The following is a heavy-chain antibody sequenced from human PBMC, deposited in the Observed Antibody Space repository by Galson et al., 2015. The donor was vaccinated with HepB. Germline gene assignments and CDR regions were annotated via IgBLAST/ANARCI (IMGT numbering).Heavy chain of an antibody. CDR3: ARGSGSYPRYNRLDP. V-gene: IGHV3-23*01. J-gene: IGHJ5*02. CDR1: GFTFSTYA. CDR2: ISGSGDTT. Sequence: SLRLSCAASGFTFSTYAMSWVRQAPGKGLEWVSGISGSGDTTYFADSAKGRFTISRDNSKNTVYLQMNSLRAEDTAVYYCARGSGSYPRYNRLDPWGQGTLVTVSS. D-gene: IGHD1-26*01.